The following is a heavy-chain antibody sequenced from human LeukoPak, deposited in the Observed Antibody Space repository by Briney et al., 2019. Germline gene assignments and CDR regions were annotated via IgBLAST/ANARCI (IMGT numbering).Heavy chain of an antibody. CDR1: GGSISSGGYY. CDR2: IYYSGST. J-gene: IGHJ5*02. Sequence: SETLSPTGTVSGGSISSGGYYWSWIRQPPGKGLEWIGYIYYSGSTYYNPSLKSRVTISVDTSKNQFSLKLSSVTAADTAVYYCARADRSISGTTCWFDPWGQGTLVTVSS. V-gene: IGHV4-30-4*01. D-gene: IGHD1-1*01. CDR3: ARADRSISGTTCWFDP.